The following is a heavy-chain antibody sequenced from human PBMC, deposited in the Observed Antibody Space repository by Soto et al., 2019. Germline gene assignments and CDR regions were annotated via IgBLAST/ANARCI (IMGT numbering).Heavy chain of an antibody. CDR3: AKRRLGSGYYHNWFDP. J-gene: IGHJ5*02. D-gene: IGHD3-22*01. Sequence: GGSLRLSCAASGFTFSSYAMSWVRQAPGKGLEWVSAISGSGGSTYYADSVKGRFTISRDNSKNTLYLQMNSLRAEDTAVYYCAKRRLGSGYYHNWFDPWGQGTLVTVSS. V-gene: IGHV3-23*01. CDR1: GFTFSSYA. CDR2: ISGSGGST.